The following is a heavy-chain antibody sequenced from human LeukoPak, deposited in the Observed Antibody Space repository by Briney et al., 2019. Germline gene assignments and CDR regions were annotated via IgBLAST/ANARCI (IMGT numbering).Heavy chain of an antibody. J-gene: IGHJ4*02. CDR1: GGSFSGYY. Sequence: PSETLSLTCAVYGGSFSGYYWSWIRQPPGKGLEWIGEINHSGSTNYNPSLKSRVTISVDTSKNQFSLKLSSVTAADTAVYYCATYSYGSGGYFDYWGQGTLVTVSS. CDR2: INHSGST. V-gene: IGHV4-34*01. D-gene: IGHD5-18*01. CDR3: ATYSYGSGGYFDY.